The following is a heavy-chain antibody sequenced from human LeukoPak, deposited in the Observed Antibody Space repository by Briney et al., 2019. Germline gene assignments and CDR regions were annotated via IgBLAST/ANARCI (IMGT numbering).Heavy chain of an antibody. CDR3: ARGGDILTGYRSGYYYYGMDV. J-gene: IGHJ6*02. Sequence: ASVKVSCKASGYTFTGYCMHWVRQAPGQGLEWMGWINPNSGGTNYAQKFQGRVTMTRDTSISTAYMELSRLRSDDTAVYYCARGGDILTGYRSGYYYYGMDVWGQGTTVTVSS. CDR2: INPNSGGT. D-gene: IGHD3-9*01. CDR1: GYTFTGYC. V-gene: IGHV1-2*02.